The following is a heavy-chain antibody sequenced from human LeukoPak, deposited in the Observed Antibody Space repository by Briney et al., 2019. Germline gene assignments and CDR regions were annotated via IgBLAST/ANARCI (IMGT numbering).Heavy chain of an antibody. CDR1: GFTFSNFA. CDR2: INENGGST. D-gene: IGHD1-7*01. V-gene: IGHV3-64*02. Sequence: GGSLRLSCAASGFTFSNFAMVWVRQAPGKGPEFVAGINENGGSTYYPDSVKGRFTISRDSSKNTLYLQMGSLRAEDMAVYYCAREEIGNYNDAFDIWRQGRMVTVSS. CDR3: AREEIGNYNDAFDI. J-gene: IGHJ3*02.